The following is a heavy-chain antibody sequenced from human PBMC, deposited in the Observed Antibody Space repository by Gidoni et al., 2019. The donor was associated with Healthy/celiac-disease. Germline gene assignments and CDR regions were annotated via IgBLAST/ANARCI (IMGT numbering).Heavy chain of an antibody. CDR3: AKDERGEAAAPGFDY. CDR1: AFTFSSYA. Sequence: EVPLLESGGGLVQPGGSLRLSCAASAFTFSSYAMSWVRQAPGKGLEWVSAISGSGGSTYYADSVKGRFTISRDNSKNTLYLQMNSLRAEDTAVYYCAKDERGEAAAPGFDYWGQGTLVTVSS. D-gene: IGHD6-13*01. V-gene: IGHV3-23*01. CDR2: ISGSGGST. J-gene: IGHJ4*02.